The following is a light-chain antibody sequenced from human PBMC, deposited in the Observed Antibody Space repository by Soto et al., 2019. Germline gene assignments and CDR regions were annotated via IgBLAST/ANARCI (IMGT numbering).Light chain of an antibody. CDR3: SSYTSSSTLYV. J-gene: IGLJ1*01. V-gene: IGLV2-14*01. CDR1: SSDVGGYNY. CDR2: DVS. Sequence: QSALTQPASVSGSPGQSITISCTGTSSDVGGYNYVSWYQQHPGKAPKLMIDDVSNLPSGVSNRFSGSKSGNTSSLTISGLQDEDEADYYCSSYTSSSTLYVFGTGTKLTVL.